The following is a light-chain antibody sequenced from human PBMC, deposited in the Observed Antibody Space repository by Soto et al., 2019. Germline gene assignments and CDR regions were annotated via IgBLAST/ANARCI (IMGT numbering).Light chain of an antibody. CDR1: QSISSW. V-gene: IGKV1-5*01. J-gene: IGKJ2*01. Sequence: DIPMTQSPSTLSASVGDRVTITCRASQSISSWLAWYQQKPGKAPKLLIYDASSLESGVPSRFSGSGSGTXFTLTISSLQPDDFATYYCQQYNSYPYTFGQGTKLEIK. CDR3: QQYNSYPYT. CDR2: DAS.